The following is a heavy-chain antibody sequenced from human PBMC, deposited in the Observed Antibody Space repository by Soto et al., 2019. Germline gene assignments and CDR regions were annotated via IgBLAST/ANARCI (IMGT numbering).Heavy chain of an antibody. CDR2: ISSSGSTI. CDR1: GFSFSSHS. J-gene: IGHJ4*02. Sequence: PEGSLRLSCAASGFSFSSHSMKWVRQAPGKGLEWVSYISSSGSTIYYADSVKGRFTISRDNAKNSLYLQMNSLRDDDTAVYYCARGRGYCGGTNCYLDYWGQGALVTVSS. V-gene: IGHV3-48*02. D-gene: IGHD2-21*01. CDR3: ARGRGYCGGTNCYLDY.